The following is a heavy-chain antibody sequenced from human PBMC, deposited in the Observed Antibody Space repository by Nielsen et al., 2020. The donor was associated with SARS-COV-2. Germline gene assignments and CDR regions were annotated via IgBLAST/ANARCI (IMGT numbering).Heavy chain of an antibody. V-gene: IGHV4-31*03. CDR1: GGSISSGGYY. J-gene: IGHJ6*02. CDR3: ARESSGYDHYNYGMDV. Sequence: LRLSCTVSGGSISSGGYYWSWIRHHPGKGLEWIGYIYFSGRTCYNPSLESRVTISVDTSKNRFSLSLRSVTAADTAVYYCARESSGYDHYNYGMDVWGQGTTVTVSS. CDR2: IYFSGRT. D-gene: IGHD5-12*01.